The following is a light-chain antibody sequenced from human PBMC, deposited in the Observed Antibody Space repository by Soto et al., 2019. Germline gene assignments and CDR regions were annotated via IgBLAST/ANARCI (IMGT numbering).Light chain of an antibody. CDR3: QQYGSSPPIT. CDR1: QSVSSSF. V-gene: IGKV3-20*01. J-gene: IGKJ5*01. Sequence: EIVLTQSPATLSLSPGERATLSCRASQSVSSSFLAWYQQKPGQAPRLLIYGASSRATGIPDRFSGSGSGTHFTLTISRLEPEDFAVYYCQQYGSSPPITFGQGTRLEIK. CDR2: GAS.